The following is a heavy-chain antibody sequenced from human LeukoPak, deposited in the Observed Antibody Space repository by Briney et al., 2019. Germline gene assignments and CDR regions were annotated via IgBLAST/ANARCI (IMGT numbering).Heavy chain of an antibody. CDR2: IFSNGVT. J-gene: IGHJ4*02. CDR1: GASLSDYY. V-gene: IGHV4-59*08. CDR3: ARHDAVPVIRRGFDF. D-gene: IGHD2-21*02. Sequence: SETLSLTCAVYGASLSDYYWSWIRQPPGKGLEWIGYIFSNGVTYFNPSLRSRVTISVDTSKNQFSLNLNSVTAADTAVYFCARHDAVPVIRRGFDFWGQGTLVTVSS.